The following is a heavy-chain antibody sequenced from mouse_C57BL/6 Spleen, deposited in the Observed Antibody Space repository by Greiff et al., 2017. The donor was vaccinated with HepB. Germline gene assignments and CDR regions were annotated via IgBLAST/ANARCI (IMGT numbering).Heavy chain of an antibody. D-gene: IGHD1-1*01. V-gene: IGHV5-12*01. Sequence: EVMLVESGGGLVQPGGSLKLSCAASGFTFSDYYMYWVRQTPEKRLEWVAYISNGGGSTYYPDTVKGRFTISRDNAKNTPYLQMSRLKSEDTAMYYCARQDYYGSSYGYAMDYWGQGTSVTVSS. CDR2: ISNGGGST. CDR3: ARQDYYGSSYGYAMDY. J-gene: IGHJ4*01. CDR1: GFTFSDYY.